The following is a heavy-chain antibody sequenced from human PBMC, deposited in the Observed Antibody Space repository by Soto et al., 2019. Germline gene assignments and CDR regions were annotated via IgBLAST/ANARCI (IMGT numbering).Heavy chain of an antibody. CDR3: ASWTYYYDSSGYSDAFDI. V-gene: IGHV1-3*01. CDR2: INAGNGNT. D-gene: IGHD3-22*01. CDR1: GYTFTSYA. J-gene: IGHJ3*02. Sequence: ASVKVSCKASGYTFTSYAMHWVRQAPGQRLEWMGWINAGNGNTKYSQKFQGRVTITRDTSASTAYMGLSSLRSEDTAVYYCASWTYYYDSSGYSDAFDIWGQGTMVTVSS.